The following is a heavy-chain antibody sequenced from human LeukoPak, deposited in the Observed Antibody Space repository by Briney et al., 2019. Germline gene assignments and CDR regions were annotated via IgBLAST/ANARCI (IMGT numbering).Heavy chain of an antibody. V-gene: IGHV3-48*01. D-gene: IGHD3-22*01. Sequence: PGGSLRLSCAASGFTFSSYSMNWVRQAPGKGLEWVSYISSSSSTIYYADSVKGRFTISRDNAKNSLYLQMNSLRAEDTAVYYCAREGSQTYYYDSSGYFDYWGQGTLVTVSS. CDR3: AREGSQTYYYDSSGYFDY. J-gene: IGHJ4*02. CDR1: GFTFSSYS. CDR2: ISSSSSTI.